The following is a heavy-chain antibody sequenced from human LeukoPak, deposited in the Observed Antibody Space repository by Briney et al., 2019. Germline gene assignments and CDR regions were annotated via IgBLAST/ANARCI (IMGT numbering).Heavy chain of an antibody. CDR1: GFTFYNSG. CDR2: ISDSGGLT. V-gene: IGHV3-23*01. D-gene: IGHD1-26*01. Sequence: GGSLRLSCAASGFTFYNSGMGWVRQAPGKGLEWISAISDSGGLTYYADSVKGCFTISRDDSKNTLYLQMNSLKAEDTAVYYCAIEQWELKYWGQGTLVTVSS. CDR3: AIEQWELKY. J-gene: IGHJ4*02.